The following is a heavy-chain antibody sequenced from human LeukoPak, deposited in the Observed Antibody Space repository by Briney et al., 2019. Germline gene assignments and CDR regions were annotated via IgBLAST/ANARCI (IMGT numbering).Heavy chain of an antibody. V-gene: IGHV3-66*01. CDR1: GFTVSSNY. J-gene: IGHJ4*02. CDR2: IYSGGST. Sequence: GGSLRLSCAASGFTVSSNYMSWVRQAPGKGLEWVSVIYSGGSTYYADSVKGRFTISRDSSKNTLYLQMNSLRAEDTAVYYCARVRYCGGDCYYFDYWGQGTLVTVSS. CDR3: ARVRYCGGDCYYFDY. D-gene: IGHD2-21*02.